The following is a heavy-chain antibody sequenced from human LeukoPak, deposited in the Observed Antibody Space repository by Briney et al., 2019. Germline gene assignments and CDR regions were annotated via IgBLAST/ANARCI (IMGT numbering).Heavy chain of an antibody. Sequence: GGSLRPSCAASGFTSSSYGMHWVRQAPGKGLEWVAVIWYDGSNKYYADSVKGRFTISRDNSKNTLYLQMNSLRAEDTAVYYCARERSRSCDYWGQGTLVTVSS. CDR2: IWYDGSNK. J-gene: IGHJ4*02. CDR1: GFTSSSYG. V-gene: IGHV3-33*01. D-gene: IGHD4-17*01. CDR3: ARERSRSCDY.